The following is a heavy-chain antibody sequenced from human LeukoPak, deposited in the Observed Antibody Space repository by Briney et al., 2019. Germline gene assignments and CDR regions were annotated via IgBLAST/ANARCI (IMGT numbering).Heavy chain of an antibody. Sequence: SETLSLTCAVYGGSFSGYYWSWIRQPPGKGLEWIGEINHSGSTNYNPSLESRVTISVDTSKNQFSLKLSSVTAADTAVYYCARGGYSSGWNRVYYYYYGMDVWGQGTTVTVSS. CDR1: GGSFSGYY. V-gene: IGHV4-34*01. CDR3: ARGGYSSGWNRVYYYYYGMDV. J-gene: IGHJ6*02. D-gene: IGHD6-19*01. CDR2: INHSGST.